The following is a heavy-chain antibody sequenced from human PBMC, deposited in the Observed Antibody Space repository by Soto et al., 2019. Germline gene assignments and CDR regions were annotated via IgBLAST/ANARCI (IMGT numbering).Heavy chain of an antibody. CDR1: GFTFSNSD. J-gene: IGHJ4*02. Sequence: EVQLVESGGGLVKPGGSLRLSCAASGFTFSNSDMSWVRQAPGKGLEWVSAFSSSGGSTYYADSVKGRFTISRDTSKNTLYLQMNYLRAEDTAVYYCAKGGWLEYWGQGTLVTVSS. V-gene: IGHV3-23*04. CDR3: AKGGWLEY. D-gene: IGHD2-15*01. CDR2: FSSSGGST.